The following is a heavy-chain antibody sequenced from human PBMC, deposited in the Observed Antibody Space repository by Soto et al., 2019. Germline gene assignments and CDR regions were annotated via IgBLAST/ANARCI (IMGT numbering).Heavy chain of an antibody. D-gene: IGHD4-17*01. CDR2: IIPILGIA. J-gene: IGHJ5*02. Sequence: QVQLVQSGAEVKKPGSSVKVSCKASGGTFSSYTISWVRQAPGQGLEWMGRIIPILGIANYAQKFQGRVTITADKSTSTAYMELSSLRSEDTAVYYCARDQLRRADYGDYPWGQGTLVTVSS. CDR3: ARDQLRRADYGDYP. CDR1: GGTFSSYT. V-gene: IGHV1-69*08.